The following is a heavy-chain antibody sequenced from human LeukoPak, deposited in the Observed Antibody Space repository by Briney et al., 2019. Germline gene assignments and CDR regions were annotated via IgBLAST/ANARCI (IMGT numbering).Heavy chain of an antibody. CDR2: INPNSGGT. V-gene: IGHV1-2*02. CDR1: GYTFTGYY. J-gene: IGHJ4*02. D-gene: IGHD1-7*01. CDR3: QITPITGTTTVFDY. Sequence: ASVKVSCKASGYTFTGYYMDWVRQAPGQGLEWMGWINPNSGGTNYAQKFQGRVTMTRDTSISTAYMELSRLRSDDTAVYYCQITPITGTTTVFDYWGQGTLVTVSS.